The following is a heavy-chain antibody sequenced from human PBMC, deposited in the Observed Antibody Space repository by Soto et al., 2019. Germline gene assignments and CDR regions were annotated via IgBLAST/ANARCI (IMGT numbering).Heavy chain of an antibody. V-gene: IGHV1-2*04. D-gene: IGHD3-3*01. J-gene: IGHJ6*02. Sequence: ASVKVSCKASGYTFTSYDINWVRQATGQGLEWMGWMNPNSGGTNYAQKFQGWVTMTRDTSISTAYMELSRLRSDDTAVYYCARDPGDFWSGYYPGDPAFYYYGMDVWGQGTTVTVSS. CDR1: GYTFTSYD. CDR2: MNPNSGGT. CDR3: ARDPGDFWSGYYPGDPAFYYYGMDV.